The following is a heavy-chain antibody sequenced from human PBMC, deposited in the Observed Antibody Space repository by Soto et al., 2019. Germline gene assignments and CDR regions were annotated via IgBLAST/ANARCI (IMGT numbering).Heavy chain of an antibody. V-gene: IGHV4-59*01. D-gene: IGHD6-6*01. Sequence: SETLSLTCSLSGGSISNYYWSWLRQPPGKGLEWIGYISYSGSTGYNPSLKTRVTMSVDTSKNQFSLKLRSVTAADTAVYYCAREPPYISSPGVFDQWGQGTLVTVSS. CDR3: AREPPYISSPGVFDQ. J-gene: IGHJ4*02. CDR1: GGSISNYY. CDR2: ISYSGST.